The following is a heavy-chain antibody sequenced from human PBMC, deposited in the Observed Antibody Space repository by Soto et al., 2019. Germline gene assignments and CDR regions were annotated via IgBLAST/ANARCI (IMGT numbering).Heavy chain of an antibody. CDR2: ISSSSSYI. J-gene: IGHJ5*02. CDR3: ARDPRGGVVPAYNWFDP. V-gene: IGHV3-21*01. Sequence: PGGSLRVSCAASGFTFSSYSMNWVRQAPGKGLEWVSSISSSSSYIYYADSVKGRFTISRDNAKNSLYLQMNSLRAEDTAVYYCARDPRGGVVPAYNWFDPWGQGTLVTVSS. D-gene: IGHD2-2*01. CDR1: GFTFSSYS.